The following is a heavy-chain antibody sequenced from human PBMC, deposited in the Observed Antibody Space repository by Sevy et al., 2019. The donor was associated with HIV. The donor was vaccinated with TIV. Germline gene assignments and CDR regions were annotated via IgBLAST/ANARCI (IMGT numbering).Heavy chain of an antibody. D-gene: IGHD6-13*01. CDR3: ARGGIAAADPTYYYYYGMDV. Sequence: GGSLRLSCAASGFTFSDYYMSWIRQAPGKGLEGVSYISSSGSTIYYADSVKGRFTIPRDNAKNSLYLQMNSLRAEDTAVYYCARGGIAAADPTYYYYYGMDVWGQGTTVTVSS. J-gene: IGHJ6*02. CDR2: ISSSGSTI. V-gene: IGHV3-11*01. CDR1: GFTFSDYY.